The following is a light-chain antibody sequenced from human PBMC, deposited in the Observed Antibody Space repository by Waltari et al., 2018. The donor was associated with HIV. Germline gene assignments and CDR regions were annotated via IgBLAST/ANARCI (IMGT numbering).Light chain of an antibody. CDR1: SGSIASNY. CDR3: QSYDSSKGDWV. V-gene: IGLV6-57*03. Sequence: NFMLTQPPSVSESPGKTVTISCTRSSGSIASNYVQWYQQRPGSAPTTVIYEDNQRPSGVPDRFSGSIDSSPNSASLTISGLTTEDEADFYCQSYDSSKGDWVFGGGTKLTVL. CDR2: EDN. J-gene: IGLJ3*02.